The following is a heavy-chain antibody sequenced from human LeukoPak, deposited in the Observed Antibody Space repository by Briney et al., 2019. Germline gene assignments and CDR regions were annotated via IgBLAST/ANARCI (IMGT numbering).Heavy chain of an antibody. CDR3: AKDRTYYYDSSGDGLDY. CDR1: GFTFSSYA. CDR2: ISGSGGST. J-gene: IGHJ4*02. V-gene: IGHV3-23*01. Sequence: GGSLRLSCAASGFTFSSYAMSWVRQAPGKGLEWASAISGSGGSTYYADSVKGRFTISRDNSKNTLYLQMNSLRAEDTAVYYCAKDRTYYYDSSGDGLDYWGQGTLVTVSS. D-gene: IGHD3-22*01.